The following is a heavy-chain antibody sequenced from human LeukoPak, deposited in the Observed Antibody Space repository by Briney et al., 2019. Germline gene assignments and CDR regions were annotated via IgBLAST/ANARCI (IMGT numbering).Heavy chain of an antibody. CDR2: IYYSGST. D-gene: IGHD3-3*01. J-gene: IGHJ4*02. V-gene: IGHV4-39*01. CDR1: GGSINSGGYY. Sequence: PSETLSLTCTVSGGSINSGGYYWGWIRQPPGKGLEWIGSIYYSGSTYYNPSLKSRVTISVDTSRKQFSLKLSSVTAADTAVYYCARAYDFWSGYCHRGFDYWGQGTLVTVSS. CDR3: ARAYDFWSGYCHRGFDY.